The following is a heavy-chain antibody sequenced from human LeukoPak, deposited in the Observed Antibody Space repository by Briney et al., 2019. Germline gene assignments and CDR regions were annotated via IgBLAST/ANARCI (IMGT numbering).Heavy chain of an antibody. V-gene: IGHV1-18*01. CDR3: ARDQGGLRFLEWLTLDY. CDR2: ISAYNGNT. D-gene: IGHD3-3*01. CDR1: GYTFTSYG. Sequence: GASVKVSCKASGYTFTSYGISWVRQAPGQGLEWMGWISAYNGNTNYAQKLQGRVTMTTDTSTSTAYMELRSLRSDDTAVYYCARDQGGLRFLEWLTLDYWGQGTLATVSS. J-gene: IGHJ4*02.